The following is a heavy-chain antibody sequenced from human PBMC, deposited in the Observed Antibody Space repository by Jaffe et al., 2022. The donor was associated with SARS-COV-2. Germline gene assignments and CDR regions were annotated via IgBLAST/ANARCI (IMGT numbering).Heavy chain of an antibody. CDR2: ISYDGSNK. Sequence: QVQLVESGGGVVQPGRSLRLSCAASGFTFSSYAMHWVRQAPGKGLEWVAVISYDGSNKYYADSVKGRFTISRDNSKNTLYLQMNSLRAEDTAVYYCARAPVRVVVAAAHVRDNWFDPWGQGTLVTVSS. CDR3: ARAPVRVVVAAAHVRDNWFDP. V-gene: IGHV3-30-3*01. CDR1: GFTFSSYA. D-gene: IGHD2-15*01. J-gene: IGHJ5*02.